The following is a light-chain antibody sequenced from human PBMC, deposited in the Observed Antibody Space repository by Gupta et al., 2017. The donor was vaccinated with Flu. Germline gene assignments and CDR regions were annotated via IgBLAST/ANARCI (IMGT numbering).Light chain of an antibody. CDR2: DAS. CDR1: QDISHY. J-gene: IGKJ3*01. V-gene: IGKV1-33*01. CDR3: QQYDNLPLFT. Sequence: DIQMTQSPSSLSASLGDRVTITCQASQDISHYLNWYQQKPWKAPKALIYDASNLETGVPARFSGSGSGTDFTFTISSLQPEDIATYYCQQYDNLPLFTFGHGTKVDIK.